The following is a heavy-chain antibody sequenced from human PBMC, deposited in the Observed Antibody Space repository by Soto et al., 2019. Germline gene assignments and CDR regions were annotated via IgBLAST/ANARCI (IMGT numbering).Heavy chain of an antibody. CDR1: GFTFSSYW. J-gene: IGHJ4*02. CDR2: IKQDGSEK. V-gene: IGHV3-7*01. Sequence: EVQLVESGGGLVQPGGSLRLSCADSGFTFSSYWMSWVRQAPGKGLEWVADIKQDGSEKYYVDSVKGRFTISRDNAKNSLYLQMNSLRADDTAVYHCARVLPGGGYPHDYFDYWGQGTLVTVSS. D-gene: IGHD2-15*01. CDR3: ARVLPGGGYPHDYFDY.